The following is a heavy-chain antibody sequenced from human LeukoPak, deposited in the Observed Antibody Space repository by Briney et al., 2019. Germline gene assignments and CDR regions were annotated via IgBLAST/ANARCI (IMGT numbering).Heavy chain of an antibody. CDR2: ISGSGGST. Sequence: PGGSLRLSCAASGFTFSSFAMSWVRQAPGKGLEWVSAISGSGGSTYYANSVKGRFTISRDNSKNTLYLQMNSLRAEDTAVYYCAGAVSYYYYYYMDVWGKGTTVTVSS. V-gene: IGHV3-23*01. CDR3: AGAVSYYYYYYMDV. J-gene: IGHJ6*03. CDR1: GFTFSSFA.